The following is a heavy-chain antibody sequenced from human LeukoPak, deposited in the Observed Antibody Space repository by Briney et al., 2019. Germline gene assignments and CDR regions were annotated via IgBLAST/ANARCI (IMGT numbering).Heavy chain of an antibody. CDR1: GFTFSSYG. CDR3: ARDQEGSGRRGLDYEYFQY. CDR2: IRYDGSNK. V-gene: IGHV3-30*02. J-gene: IGHJ1*01. Sequence: PGGSLRLSCAASGFTFSSYGMHWVRQAPGRGLEWVAFIRYDGSNKYYADSVKGRFTISRDNSKNTLYLQMNSLRAEDTAVYYCARDQEGSGRRGLDYEYFQYWGQGTLVTVSS. D-gene: IGHD3-10*01.